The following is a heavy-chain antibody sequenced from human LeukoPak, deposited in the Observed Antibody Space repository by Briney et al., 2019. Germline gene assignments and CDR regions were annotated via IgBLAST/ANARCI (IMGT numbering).Heavy chain of an antibody. CDR1: GGSISSGSYY. J-gene: IGHJ4*02. CDR3: ARDAVGATTKGFDY. D-gene: IGHD1-26*01. CDR2: IYTSGST. V-gene: IGHV4-61*02. Sequence: PSETLSLTCTVSGGSISSGSYYWSRIRQPAGKGLEWIGRIYTSGSTNYNPSLKSRVTISVDTSKNQFSLKLSSVTAADTAVYYCARDAVGATTKGFDYWGQGTLVTVSS.